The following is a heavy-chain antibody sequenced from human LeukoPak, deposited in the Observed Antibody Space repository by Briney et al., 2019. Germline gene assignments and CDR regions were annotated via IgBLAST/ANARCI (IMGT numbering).Heavy chain of an antibody. D-gene: IGHD3-9*01. Sequence: ASVKVSCKASGYMFNIYGISWVRQAPGQGLEWMAWSSVNNGDTKYGQKFQGRVTVTTDTSTSTVYLELRRLRPDDTAVYYCVRDQYLNVMTGFDDWGQGTLVTVSS. J-gene: IGHJ4*02. CDR2: SSVNNGDT. V-gene: IGHV1-18*01. CDR1: GYMFNIYG. CDR3: VRDQYLNVMTGFDD.